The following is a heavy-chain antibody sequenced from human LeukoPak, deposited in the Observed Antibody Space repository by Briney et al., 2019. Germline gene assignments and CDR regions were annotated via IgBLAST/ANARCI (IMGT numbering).Heavy chain of an antibody. CDR3: ARHYLPSADFDY. V-gene: IGHV4-59*08. CDR2: IYYSGST. D-gene: IGHD2-21*01. Sequence: SETLSLTCTVSGGSISSYYWSWIRQPPGKGLEWIGYIYYSGSTNYNPSLKSRVTISVDTSKNQFSLKLSSVTAADTAVYYCARHYLPSADFDYWGQGTLVTVSS. J-gene: IGHJ4*02. CDR1: GGSISSYY.